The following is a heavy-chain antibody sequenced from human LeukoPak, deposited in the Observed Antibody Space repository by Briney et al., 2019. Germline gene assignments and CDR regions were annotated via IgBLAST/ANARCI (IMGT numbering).Heavy chain of an antibody. CDR2: ISGSGGST. D-gene: IGHD2-15*01. J-gene: IGHJ6*02. CDR1: GFTFSSYA. CDR3: AKSPVPYCRGGSCYGMDV. Sequence: GGSLRLSCAASGFTFSSYAMSWVRQAPGKGLEWVSVISGSGGSTYYADSVKGRFTISRDNSKNTLYLLMNSLRVEDTAGYYCAKSPVPYCRGGSCYGMDVWGQGTTVTVSS. V-gene: IGHV3-23*01.